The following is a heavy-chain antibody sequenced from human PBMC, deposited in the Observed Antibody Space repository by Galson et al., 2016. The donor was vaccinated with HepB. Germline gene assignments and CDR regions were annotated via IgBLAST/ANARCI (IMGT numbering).Heavy chain of an antibody. V-gene: IGHV1-18*01. Sequence: SVKVSCKASGYTFTTYGITWLRQAPGQGLEWMGWINSYNDKAIYAQKLQGRVTMTTDTSTSTAYMELRSLRSDDTAVYYCARRTLATRKPRHYNNGMDVWGQGTTVIVSS. CDR1: GYTFTTYG. CDR3: ARRTLATRKPRHYNNGMDV. CDR2: INSYNDKA. D-gene: IGHD6-6*01. J-gene: IGHJ6*02.